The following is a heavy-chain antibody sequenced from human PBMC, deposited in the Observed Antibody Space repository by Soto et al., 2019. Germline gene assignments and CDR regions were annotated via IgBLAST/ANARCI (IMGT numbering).Heavy chain of an antibody. D-gene: IGHD1-1*01. V-gene: IGHV4-39*01. CDR2: IYYSGST. J-gene: IGHJ4*02. Sequence: SETLSLTCTVSGGSISTSGYYWGWIRQSPGKGLEWIGSIYYSGSTYYNPSLKSRVIISVDTSKNQCSLNLSSVTAAETAVYYCARRGNSRPFDNWGQGILVTVSS. CDR1: GGSISTSGYY. CDR3: ARRGNSRPFDN.